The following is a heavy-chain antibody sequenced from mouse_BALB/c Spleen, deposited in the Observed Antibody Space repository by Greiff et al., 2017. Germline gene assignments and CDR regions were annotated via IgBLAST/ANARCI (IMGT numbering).Heavy chain of an antibody. CDR2: ISYSGST. D-gene: IGHD2-4*01. CDR3: AKSAEYLYDYDFDY. J-gene: IGHJ2*01. CDR1: GYSITSDYA. V-gene: IGHV3-2*02. Sequence: EVKLQESGPGLVKPSQSLSLTCTVTGYSITSDYAWNWIRQFPGNKLEWMGYISYSGSTSYNPSLKSRISITRDTSKNQFFLQLNSVTTEDTATYYCAKSAEYLYDYDFDYWGQGTTLTVSS.